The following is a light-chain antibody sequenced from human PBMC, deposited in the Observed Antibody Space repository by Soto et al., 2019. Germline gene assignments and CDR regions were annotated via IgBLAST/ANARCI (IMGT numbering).Light chain of an antibody. CDR2: GNS. CDR1: SSNIGARYN. Sequence: QSVLTQPPSVSGAPGQRVTISCTGSSSNIGARYNVHWYQQLPGTAPKLLIYGNSNRPSGVPDRFSGSKSGTSASLAITGLQAEDEADYYCQSYDDSLSAWVFGGGTKVTVL. V-gene: IGLV1-40*01. CDR3: QSYDDSLSAWV. J-gene: IGLJ3*02.